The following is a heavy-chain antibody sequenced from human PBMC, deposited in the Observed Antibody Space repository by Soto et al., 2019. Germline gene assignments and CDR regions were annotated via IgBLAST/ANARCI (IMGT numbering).Heavy chain of an antibody. Sequence: SETLSLTCTVSGGSVSSSSYYWGWIRQPPGKGLEWIGSIYFSGSTYYESSLKSRLTISIDKSKNQFSLKLSSVTAADTAVFYCVRLLKYSYADHWGQGTLVTVSS. CDR1: GGSVSSSSYY. V-gene: IGHV4-39*01. CDR2: IYFSGST. D-gene: IGHD5-18*01. CDR3: VRLLKYSYADH. J-gene: IGHJ4*02.